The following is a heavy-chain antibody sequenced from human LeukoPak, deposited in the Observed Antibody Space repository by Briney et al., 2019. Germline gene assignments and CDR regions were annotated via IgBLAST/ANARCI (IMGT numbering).Heavy chain of an antibody. CDR2: IYYSGST. CDR3: ARLQMITFGGVDAFDI. CDR1: GGSISSYY. J-gene: IGHJ3*02. D-gene: IGHD3-16*01. Sequence: PSETLSLTCTVSGGSISSYYWSWIRQHPGKGLEWIGYIYYSGSTNYNPSLKSQVTISVDTSKNQFSLKLSSVTAADTAVYYCARLQMITFGGVDAFDIWGQGTMVTVSS. V-gene: IGHV4-59*08.